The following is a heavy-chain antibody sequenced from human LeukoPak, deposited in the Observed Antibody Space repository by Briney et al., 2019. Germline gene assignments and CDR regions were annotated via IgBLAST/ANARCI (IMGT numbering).Heavy chain of an antibody. CDR1: GFTFSSYD. V-gene: IGHV3-23*01. D-gene: IGHD4-17*01. CDR2: ISGSGDNT. J-gene: IGHJ1*01. CDR3: AKDLGYGDFEYFQN. Sequence: GGSLRLSCAASGFTFSSYDMSWVRQAPGKGLEWVSGISGSGDNTYYADSVKGRFTIPRDNSKNTLYLQMNSLRAEDTAIYYCAKDLGYGDFEYFQNWGQGTLVTVSS.